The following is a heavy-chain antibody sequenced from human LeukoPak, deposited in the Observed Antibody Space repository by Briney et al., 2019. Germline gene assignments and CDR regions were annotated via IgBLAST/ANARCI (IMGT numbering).Heavy chain of an antibody. D-gene: IGHD6-19*01. V-gene: IGHV3-30*04. CDR1: GFTFSSYA. CDR3: ARQNSSGWTSDY. CDR2: ISYDGSNK. Sequence: PGGSLRLSCAASGFTFSSYAMHWVRQAPGKGLEWVAVISYDGSNKYYADSVKGRFTISRDNSKNTLYLQMNSLRAEDTAVYYCARQNSSGWTSDYWGQGTLVTVSS. J-gene: IGHJ4*02.